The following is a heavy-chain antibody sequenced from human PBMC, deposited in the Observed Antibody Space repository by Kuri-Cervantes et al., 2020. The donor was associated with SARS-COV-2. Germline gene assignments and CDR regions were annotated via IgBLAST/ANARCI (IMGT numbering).Heavy chain of an antibody. Sequence: GESLKISCAASGFIFSDALMSWVRQAPGKGLEWIGCIKRKADDETRDYSGPVKGRFTISRDDSTNTLYLQMNSLKIEDTAMYYCTTGSIRGLWLVPRRHVASDFWGQGTMVTVSS. CDR2: IKRKADDETR. J-gene: IGHJ3*01. V-gene: IGHV3-15*01. D-gene: IGHD6-19*01. CDR1: GFIFSDAL. CDR3: TTGSIRGLWLVPRRHVASDF.